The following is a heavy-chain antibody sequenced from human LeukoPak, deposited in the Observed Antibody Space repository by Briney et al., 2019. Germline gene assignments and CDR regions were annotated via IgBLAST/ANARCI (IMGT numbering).Heavy chain of an antibody. Sequence: PGGSLRLSRAASGFTASSNYMCWVRDALGKGLERGSVIYRGVSTYYADSVKGRFTISRDNSKNTLYLQMNSLRAEDTAVYYCAKDHSSYDQLIMAAYSDWYFDLWGRGTLVTVSS. CDR3: AKDHSSYDQLIMAAYSDWYFDL. CDR1: GFTASSNY. D-gene: IGHD5-18*01. J-gene: IGHJ2*01. CDR2: IYRGVST. V-gene: IGHV3-66*02.